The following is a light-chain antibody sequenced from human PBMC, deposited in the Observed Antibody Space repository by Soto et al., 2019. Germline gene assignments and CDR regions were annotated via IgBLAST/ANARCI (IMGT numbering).Light chain of an antibody. CDR3: QQRANWPPVT. CDR2: GAS. V-gene: IGKV3D-15*01. CDR1: QSVSSN. Sequence: VMTQAPATLSVTPGERDALFCRASQSVSSNVAWYQQKPGQAPRLLIYGASTRATGVPARFSGSGSGTAFTLTITILEPEDFAVYFCQQRANWPPVTFGQGTKVDI. J-gene: IGKJ1*01.